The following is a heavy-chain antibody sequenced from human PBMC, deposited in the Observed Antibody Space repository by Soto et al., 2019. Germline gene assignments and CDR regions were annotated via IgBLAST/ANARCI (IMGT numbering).Heavy chain of an antibody. D-gene: IGHD1-1*01. V-gene: IGHV3-23*01. J-gene: IGHJ4*02. CDR2: ITDSGGST. CDR3: AKLYWNPRYFDY. CDR1: GFTFSSVA. Sequence: EVQLLESGGGLLHPGGSLRLSCAASGFTFSSVAMAWVRQAPGKGLEWVSSITDSGGSTDYADSVKGRFTISREYSRNPLCLQMNSLRADDRAVYYCAKLYWNPRYFDYWGQGTRVTISS.